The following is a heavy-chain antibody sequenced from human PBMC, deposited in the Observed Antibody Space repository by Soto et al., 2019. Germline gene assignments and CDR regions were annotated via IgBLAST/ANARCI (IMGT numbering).Heavy chain of an antibody. CDR2: IYPGDSYT. CDR1: GYNFNTYW. V-gene: IGHV5-51*01. Sequence: PGESLKISCKGSGYNFNTYWIGWVRQMPGKGLEWMGLIYPGDSYTRYSPSFQGQVTISADKSLSTAYLQWSGLKASDTAMYYCARRAPDIDSATYQLDFWGQGTQVAVSS. CDR3: ARRAPDIDSATYQLDF. J-gene: IGHJ4*02. D-gene: IGHD1-26*01.